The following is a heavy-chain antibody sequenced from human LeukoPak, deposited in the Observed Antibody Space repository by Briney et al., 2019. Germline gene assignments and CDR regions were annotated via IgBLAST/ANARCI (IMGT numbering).Heavy chain of an antibody. CDR2: IWYDGSNK. CDR3: ARAMTTVWNGLATQDY. CDR1: GFTFSSYG. J-gene: IGHJ4*02. Sequence: PGRSLRLSCAASGFTFSSYGMHWARQAPGKGLEWVAVIWYDGSNKYYADSVKGRFTISRDNSKNTLYLQMNSLRAEDTAVYYCARAMTTVWNGLATQDYWGQGTLVTVSS. V-gene: IGHV3-33*01. D-gene: IGHD4-17*01.